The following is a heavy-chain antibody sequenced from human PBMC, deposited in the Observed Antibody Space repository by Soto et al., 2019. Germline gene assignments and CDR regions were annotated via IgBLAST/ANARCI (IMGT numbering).Heavy chain of an antibody. J-gene: IGHJ6*02. D-gene: IGHD3-16*01. CDR3: ARDIARGDHGYYYYGMDV. Sequence: PSETLSLTCTVSGGSISSYYWSWIRQPPGKGLEWIGYIYYSGSTNYNPSLKSRVTISVDTSKNQFSLKLSSVTAADTAVYYCARDIARGDHGYYYYGMDVWGQGTTVTVS. CDR2: IYYSGST. CDR1: GGSISSYY. V-gene: IGHV4-59*01.